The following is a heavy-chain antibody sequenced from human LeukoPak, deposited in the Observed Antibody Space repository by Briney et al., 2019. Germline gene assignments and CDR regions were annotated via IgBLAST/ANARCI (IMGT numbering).Heavy chain of an antibody. V-gene: IGHV1-69*13. CDR1: GGTFSSYA. Sequence: GASVKVSCKASGGTFSSYAISWVRQAPGQGLEWMGGTIPIFGTANYAQKFQGRVTITADESTSTAYMELSSLRSEDTAVYYCALPSGYYYDSDYWGQGTLVTVSS. CDR3: ALPSGYYYDSDY. D-gene: IGHD3-22*01. J-gene: IGHJ4*02. CDR2: TIPIFGTA.